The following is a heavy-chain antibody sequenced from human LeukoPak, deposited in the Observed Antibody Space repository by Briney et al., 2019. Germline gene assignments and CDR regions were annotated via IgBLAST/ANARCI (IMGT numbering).Heavy chain of an antibody. CDR1: GYTFTSYD. CDR3: ARDDHYYYYMDV. CDR2: MNPNSGNT. Sequence: ASVKVSCKASGYTFTSYDINWVRQATGQGLEWMGWMNPNSGNTGYAQKFQGRVTMTRNTSISTAYMELSSLRAEDTAVYYCARDDHYYYYMDVWGKGTTVTVSS. V-gene: IGHV1-8*01. D-gene: IGHD3-16*01. J-gene: IGHJ6*03.